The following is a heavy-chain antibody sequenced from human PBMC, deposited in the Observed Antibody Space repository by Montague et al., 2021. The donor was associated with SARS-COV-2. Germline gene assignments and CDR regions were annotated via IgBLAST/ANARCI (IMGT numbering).Heavy chain of an antibody. J-gene: IGHJ5*01. CDR3: ARHRGSGSSWFDS. CDR1: LHCVAGDRWR. V-gene: IGHV4-39*01. Sequence: SETLSLTCAGYLHCVAGDRWRRSVVRPPEVQSLARIGCLYLRGNTYYNPSLKSRVTISVDTSKNQFSLKVRSVTAADTAVYYCARHRGSGSSWFDSWGQGALVTVSS. CDR2: LYLRGNT. D-gene: IGHD6-13*01.